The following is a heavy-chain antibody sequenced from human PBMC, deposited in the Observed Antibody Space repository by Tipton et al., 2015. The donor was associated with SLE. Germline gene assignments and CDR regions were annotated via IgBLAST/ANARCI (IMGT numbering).Heavy chain of an antibody. Sequence: SLRLSCAASGFTVSSKYMNWVRQAPGKGLEWVSGISWNSGSIVYADSVRGRFTISRDNARNSFYLQMNSLRADDTAFYYCARDVRVYSGIYWGNAFDIWGQGAEVTVSS. CDR1: GFTVSSKY. V-gene: IGHV3-9*01. CDR3: ARDVRVYSGIYWGNAFDI. J-gene: IGHJ3*02. D-gene: IGHD1-26*01. CDR2: ISWNSGSI.